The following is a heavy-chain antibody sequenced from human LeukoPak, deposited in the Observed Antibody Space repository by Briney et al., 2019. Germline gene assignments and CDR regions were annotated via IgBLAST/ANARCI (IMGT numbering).Heavy chain of an antibody. D-gene: IGHD4-23*01. CDR2: ISAYNGNT. J-gene: IGHJ4*02. CDR1: GYTFTSYG. V-gene: IGHV1-18*01. Sequence: ASVKVSCKASGYTFTSYGISWVRQAPGQGLEWMGWISAYNGNTNYARKLQGRVTMNTDTSTSTAYMELRNLRSDDTAVYYCARDRDYGGTRIDDYWGQGTLVTVSS. CDR3: ARDRDYGGTRIDDY.